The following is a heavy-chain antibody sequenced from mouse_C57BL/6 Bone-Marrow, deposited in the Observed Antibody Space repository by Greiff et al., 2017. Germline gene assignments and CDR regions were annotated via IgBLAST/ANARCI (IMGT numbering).Heavy chain of an antibody. CDR3: ARVNYGRGAMDY. J-gene: IGHJ4*01. V-gene: IGHV8-8*01. CDR2: IWWDDDK. Sequence: QVTLKVSGPGILQPSQTLSLTCSFSGFSLSTFGMGVGWIRQPSGKVLEWLAPIWWDDDKYYNPALKSRLTISKATSKNQVFLKFSNVDTADTATYYCARVNYGRGAMDYWGQGTSVTVSS. CDR1: GFSLSTFGMG. D-gene: IGHD1-1*01.